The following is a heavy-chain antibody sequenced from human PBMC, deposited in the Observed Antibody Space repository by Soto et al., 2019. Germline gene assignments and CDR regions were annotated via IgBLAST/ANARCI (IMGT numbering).Heavy chain of an antibody. CDR2: IYYSGST. V-gene: IGHV4-61*01. D-gene: IGHD6-13*01. CDR3: ARASDPTSSWPSLDY. Sequence: QVQLQESGPGLVKPSETLSLTCTVSGASVSSGSYFWYWIRQPPGKGLEWIGYIYYSGSTSYNPSLKSRVTISVDTSQNQFSLRLSSVTAADTAVYYCARASDPTSSWPSLDYWGQGTLVTVSS. J-gene: IGHJ4*02. CDR1: GASVSSGSYF.